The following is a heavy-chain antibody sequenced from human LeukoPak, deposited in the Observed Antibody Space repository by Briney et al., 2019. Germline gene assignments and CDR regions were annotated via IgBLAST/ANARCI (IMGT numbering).Heavy chain of an antibody. CDR1: GYTFTSHA. V-gene: IGHV1-3*01. CDR3: ARDSHTYHSYLDY. J-gene: IGHJ4*02. Sequence: ASVKVSCKASGYTFTSHAMHWVRQAPGQRLEWMGWINAGNGNTKYSQKFQGRVTITRDTSASTAYMELSSLRSEDTAVYYCARDSHTYHSYLDYWGQGTLVTVSS. CDR2: INAGNGNT.